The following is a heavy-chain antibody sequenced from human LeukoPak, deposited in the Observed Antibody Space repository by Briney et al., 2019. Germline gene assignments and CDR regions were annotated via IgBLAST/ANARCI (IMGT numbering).Heavy chain of an antibody. V-gene: IGHV3-7*01. CDR3: ARNAPFDY. CDR1: GFTVSSNY. CDR2: INQDGSEK. Sequence: PGGSLRLSCAASGFTVSSNYMSWVRQAPGKGLEWVANINQDGSEKYYVDSVRGRFTISRDNAKNSLYLQMNSLRGEDTAVYYCARNAPFDYWGQGTLVTVSS. J-gene: IGHJ4*02.